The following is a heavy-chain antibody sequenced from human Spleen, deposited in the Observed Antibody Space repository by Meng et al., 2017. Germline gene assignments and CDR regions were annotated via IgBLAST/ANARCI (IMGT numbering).Heavy chain of an antibody. V-gene: IGHV3-21*01. CDR3: ARDPSALDI. Sequence: GGSLRLSCAASGFTFNGFSIHWVRQAPGKGLEWVSSISGSSTYIYYADSVKGRFTISRDNAKNSLYLQMNSLRAEDTAVYYCARDPSALDIWGQGTMVTVAS. CDR2: ISGSSTYI. J-gene: IGHJ3*02. CDR1: GFTFNGFS.